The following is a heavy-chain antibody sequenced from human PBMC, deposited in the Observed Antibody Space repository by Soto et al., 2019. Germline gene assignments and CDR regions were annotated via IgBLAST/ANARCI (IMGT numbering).Heavy chain of an antibody. D-gene: IGHD6-13*01. V-gene: IGHV4-39*01. J-gene: IGHJ5*02. CDR3: ARHEQGPAFDP. CDR1: GGSISSSGYY. Sequence: QVQLQESGPGLVKPSETLSLTCTVSGGSISSSGYYWAWIRQSPEKGLEWIASIYYSGSTYYTPSLKSRLTISGATSKNQFSLKLRSVTVEDTAVYYCARHEQGPAFDPWGQGTLVTVSS. CDR2: IYYSGST.